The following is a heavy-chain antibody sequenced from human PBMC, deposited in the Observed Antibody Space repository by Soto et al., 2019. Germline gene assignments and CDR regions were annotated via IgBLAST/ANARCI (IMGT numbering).Heavy chain of an antibody. CDR1: GASVSSGSYS. D-gene: IGHD1-1*01. Sequence: PSETLSLTCTVSGASVSSGSYSWSWIRQPPGTGLEWIGYVFYSGSTNHNPSLTGRVTFLVVTSRKQFSLRLKSVTAADTAVYYCARETRSLEPPYHDYGFDVWGQGITVTVSS. CDR3: ARETRSLEPPYHDYGFDV. CDR2: VFYSGST. V-gene: IGHV4-61*01. J-gene: IGHJ6*02.